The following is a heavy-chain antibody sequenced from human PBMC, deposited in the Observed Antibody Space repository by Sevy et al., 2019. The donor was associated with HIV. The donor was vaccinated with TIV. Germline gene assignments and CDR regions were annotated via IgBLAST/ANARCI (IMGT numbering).Heavy chain of an antibody. CDR2: ISYDGSNK. V-gene: IGHV3-30-3*01. D-gene: IGHD3-22*01. CDR1: GFTFSSYA. Sequence: GGSLRLSCAASGFTFSSYAMYWVRQAPGKGLEWVAVISYDGSNKYYADSVKGRFTISRDNSKNTLYLQMNSLRAEDTAVYYCARPYYYDSSGSEKNWFDPWGQGTLVTVSS. J-gene: IGHJ5*02. CDR3: ARPYYYDSSGSEKNWFDP.